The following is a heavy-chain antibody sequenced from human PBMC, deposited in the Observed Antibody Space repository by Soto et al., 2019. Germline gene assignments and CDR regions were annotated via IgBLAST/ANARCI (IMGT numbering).Heavy chain of an antibody. J-gene: IGHJ5*02. Sequence: PSETLSLTCTVSGGSISSGGYYWSWIRQHPGKGLEWIGYIYYSGSTYYNPSLKSRVTISVDTSKNQFSLKLSSVTAADTAVYYCARAPARRYLNWFDPWGQGTLVTVSS. CDR1: GGSISSGGYY. CDR3: ARAPARRYLNWFDP. D-gene: IGHD1-20*01. CDR2: IYYSGST. V-gene: IGHV4-31*03.